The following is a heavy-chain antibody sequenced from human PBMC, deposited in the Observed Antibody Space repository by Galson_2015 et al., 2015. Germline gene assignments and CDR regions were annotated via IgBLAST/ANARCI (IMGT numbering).Heavy chain of an antibody. CDR1: GGSISTGTHY. V-gene: IGHV4-39*01. CDR2: SHYSGIT. J-gene: IGHJ3*01. CDR3: ARNWDSSTLLGNAFDV. D-gene: IGHD2-2*01. Sequence: SETLSLTCTVSGGSISTGTHYWHWIRQPPGKGLEWVGNSHYSGITYYNPSLKGRVSISVDTSKNQFSLRLTSVTAADTALYFCARNWDSSTLLGNAFDVWGQGTMVTVTS.